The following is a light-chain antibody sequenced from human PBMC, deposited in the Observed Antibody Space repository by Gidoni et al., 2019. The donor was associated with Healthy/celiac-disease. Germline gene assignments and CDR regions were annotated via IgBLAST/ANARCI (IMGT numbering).Light chain of an antibody. CDR3: QQYGSSPLYT. J-gene: IGKJ2*01. V-gene: IGKV3-20*01. CDR1: QSVSSSY. Sequence: VLTQSPGTLSLSPGERATLSCRASQSVSSSYLAWYQQKPGQAPRLLIYGASSRATGIPDRFSGSGSGTDFTLTISSLESEDFAVYYCQQYGSSPLYTFGQGTKLEIK. CDR2: GAS.